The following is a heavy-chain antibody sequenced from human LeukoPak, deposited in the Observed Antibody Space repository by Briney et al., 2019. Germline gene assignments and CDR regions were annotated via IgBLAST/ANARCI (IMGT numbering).Heavy chain of an antibody. D-gene: IGHD1-26*01. Sequence: SETLSLTCTVSGGSISSGSYYWGWLRQPAGKGLEWIGRIYTSGSTNYNPSLKSRFTISVDTSKNQFSLKLSSVTAADTAVYYCARDRVGAPHFDYWGQGTLVTVSS. CDR1: GGSISSGSYY. CDR3: ARDRVGAPHFDY. CDR2: IYTSGST. J-gene: IGHJ4*02. V-gene: IGHV4-61*02.